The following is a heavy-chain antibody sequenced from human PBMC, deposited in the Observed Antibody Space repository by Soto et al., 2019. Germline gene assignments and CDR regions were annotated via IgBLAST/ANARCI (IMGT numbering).Heavy chain of an antibody. CDR3: VGGLRFGG. Sequence: EVQLLESGGGLIQPGGSLRLSCAASGFTISSYGMSWVRQAPGKGLEWVSAISADGSNTYYADSVRGRFTVSRDNSKYGVYLQMGRLGAEGPGVYFWVGGLRFGGGARGTLVTVSS. CDR2: ISADGSNT. D-gene: IGHD3-16*01. CDR1: GFTISSYG. J-gene: IGHJ4*02. V-gene: IGHV3-23*01.